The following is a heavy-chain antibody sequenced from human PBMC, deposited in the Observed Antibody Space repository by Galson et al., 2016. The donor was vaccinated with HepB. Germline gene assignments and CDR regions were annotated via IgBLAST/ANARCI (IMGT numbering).Heavy chain of an antibody. CDR3: ARDGLRIAGKYYFAMDV. V-gene: IGHV3-11*01. D-gene: IGHD5-12*01. CDR2: ISSSGSTM. Sequence: SLRLSCAASGFTFSDYYVGWIRQAPGKGLEWVAYISSSGSTMSYADSVKGRFTISRDNAKNLLFLQMNNLRADDTAVYYCARDGLRIAGKYYFAMDVWGQGTTVTVSS. J-gene: IGHJ6*02. CDR1: GFTFSDYY.